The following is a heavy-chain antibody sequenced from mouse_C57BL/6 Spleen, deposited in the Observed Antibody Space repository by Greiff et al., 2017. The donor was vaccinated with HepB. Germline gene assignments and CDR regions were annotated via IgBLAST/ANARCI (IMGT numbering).Heavy chain of an antibody. D-gene: IGHD4-1*01. Sequence: VQLKESGPELVKPGASVKMSCKASGYTFTDYNMHWVKQSHGKSLEWIGYINPNNGGTSYNQKFKGKATLTVNKSSSTAYMELRSLTSEDSAVYYCARRELGLFDYWGQGTTLTVSS. V-gene: IGHV1-22*01. J-gene: IGHJ2*01. CDR2: INPNNGGT. CDR3: ARRELGLFDY. CDR1: GYTFTDYN.